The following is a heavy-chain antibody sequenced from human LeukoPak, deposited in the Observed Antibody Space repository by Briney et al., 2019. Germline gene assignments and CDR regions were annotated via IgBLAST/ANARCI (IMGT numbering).Heavy chain of an antibody. CDR3: TRDQTPYY. Sequence: GGSLRLSCAASGFTFDDYDMSWVRQAPGKGLEWVGFIRSKIYGGTAEYAASVQGRFTISRDDSKGIAYLQMNSLKTEDTAVYYCTRDQTPYYWGQGTLVTVSS. CDR2: IRSKIYGGTA. J-gene: IGHJ4*02. V-gene: IGHV3-49*04. CDR1: GFTFDDYD.